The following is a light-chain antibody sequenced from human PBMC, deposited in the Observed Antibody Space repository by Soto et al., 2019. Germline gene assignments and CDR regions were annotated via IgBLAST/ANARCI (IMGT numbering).Light chain of an antibody. Sequence: QSVLTQPPSVSAAPGQKVTISCSGSSSNIGNNNYVSWYQQLPGTVPKLLIYDNIKRPSGIPDRFSGSKSGTSATLGITGLQTGDEADYYCGTWDASLKSVVFGGGTKVTVL. CDR3: GTWDASLKSVV. CDR1: SSNIGNNNY. V-gene: IGLV1-51*01. J-gene: IGLJ2*01. CDR2: DNI.